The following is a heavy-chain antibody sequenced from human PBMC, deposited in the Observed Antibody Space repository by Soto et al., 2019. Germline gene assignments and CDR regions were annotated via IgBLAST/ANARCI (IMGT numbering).Heavy chain of an antibody. Sequence: QVQLQESGPGLVKPSETLSLTCTVSGGSIRSSDWSWIRQPPGKGLEWIGCFYYSGSTNYTPSLKSRVTISLDTSKSQFSLKLSSVTAADTAMYNCAREAGVQYPFDPWGQGTLVTVSS. CDR1: GGSIRSSD. CDR2: FYYSGST. CDR3: AREAGVQYPFDP. V-gene: IGHV4-59*01. J-gene: IGHJ5*02. D-gene: IGHD1-1*01.